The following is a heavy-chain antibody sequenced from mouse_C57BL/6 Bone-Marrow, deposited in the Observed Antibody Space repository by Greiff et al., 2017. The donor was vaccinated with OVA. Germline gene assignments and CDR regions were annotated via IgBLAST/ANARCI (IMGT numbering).Heavy chain of an antibody. Sequence: VKLQQPGAELVKPGASVKLSCKASGYTFTSYWMQWVKQRPGQGLEWIGEIDPSDSYTNYNQKFKGKATLTVDTSSSTAYMQLSSLTSEDSAVYYCAREAYDYEGYFDYWGQGTTLTVSS. V-gene: IGHV1-50*01. J-gene: IGHJ2*01. CDR2: IDPSDSYT. CDR3: AREAYDYEGYFDY. CDR1: GYTFTSYW. D-gene: IGHD2-4*01.